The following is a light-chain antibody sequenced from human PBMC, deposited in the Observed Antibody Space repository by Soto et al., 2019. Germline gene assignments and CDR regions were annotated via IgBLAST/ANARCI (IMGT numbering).Light chain of an antibody. CDR2: DAS. V-gene: IGKV3-11*01. Sequence: EIVLTQSPAPLSLSPGERATLSCRASQSVSSYLAWYQQKPGQAPRLLIYDASNRATGIPARLRGSGSGTDFTLTISSLEPEDFAVYYCQQRSNWPPLTCGGGTKVEI. CDR3: QQRSNWPPLT. J-gene: IGKJ4*01. CDR1: QSVSSY.